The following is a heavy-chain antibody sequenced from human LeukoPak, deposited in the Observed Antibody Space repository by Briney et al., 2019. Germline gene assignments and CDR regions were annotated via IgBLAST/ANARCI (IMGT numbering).Heavy chain of an antibody. J-gene: IGHJ6*03. CDR2: ISSSSSTI. CDR1: GFTFSSYS. CDR3: ARVIRRPKTIYDYYYMDV. Sequence: GGSLRLSCAASGFTFSSYSMNWVRQAPGKGLEWVSYISSSSSTIYYADSVKGRFTISRDNAKNSLYLQMNSLRAEDTALYYCARVIRRPKTIYDYYYMDVWGKGTTVTISS. V-gene: IGHV3-48*01. D-gene: IGHD1-14*01.